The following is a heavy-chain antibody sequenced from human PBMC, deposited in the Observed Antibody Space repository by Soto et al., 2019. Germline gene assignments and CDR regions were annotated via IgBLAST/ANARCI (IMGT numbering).Heavy chain of an antibody. J-gene: IGHJ6*02. Sequence: SQTLSLTCAISGGSVSSNSATWNWIRQSPSRGLERLGRTYYRSKWYNDYAVSVKSRLSINPDTSKNQFSLQLNSVTPDDTAFYYCARENGAVAQAHYYYGMDVWGQGTTVTVSS. CDR1: GGSVSSNSAT. CDR3: ARENGAVAQAHYYYGMDV. V-gene: IGHV6-1*01. D-gene: IGHD3-16*01. CDR2: TYYRSKWYN.